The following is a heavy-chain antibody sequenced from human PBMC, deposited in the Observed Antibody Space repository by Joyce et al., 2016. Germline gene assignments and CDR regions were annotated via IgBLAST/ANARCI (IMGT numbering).Heavy chain of an antibody. D-gene: IGHD2-15*01. Sequence: QVQLVQSGAEVKKPGASVKVSCKLSGYSLTELSMHWVRQTPGKGLEWMGGLAPDDGETIYAQRFRGRVTMTEDTSTDTAYMELSSLRSEDTAVYYCTTDVQYCSGGRCFLAEYFHHWGQGTLVTVSS. CDR1: GYSLTELS. V-gene: IGHV1-24*01. CDR2: LAPDDGET. CDR3: TTDVQYCSGGRCFLAEYFHH. J-gene: IGHJ1*01.